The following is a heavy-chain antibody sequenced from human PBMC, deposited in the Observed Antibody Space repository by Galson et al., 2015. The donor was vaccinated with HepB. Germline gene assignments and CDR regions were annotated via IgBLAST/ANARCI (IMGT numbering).Heavy chain of an antibody. CDR1: GYTFTSYA. CDR2: INTNTGNP. D-gene: IGHD3-10*01. CDR3: ARLYYGSGSYYNGEDNWFDP. Sequence: SVKVSCKASGYTFTSYAMNWVRQAPGQGLEWMGWINTNTGNPTYAQGFTGRFVFSLDTSVSSAYLQISSLKASDTAMYYCARLYYGSGSYYNGEDNWFDPWGQGTLVTVSS. V-gene: IGHV7-4-1*02. J-gene: IGHJ5*02.